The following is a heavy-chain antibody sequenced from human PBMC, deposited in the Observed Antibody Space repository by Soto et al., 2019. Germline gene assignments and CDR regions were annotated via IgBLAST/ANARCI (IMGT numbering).Heavy chain of an antibody. D-gene: IGHD3-10*01. CDR3: ARVATTNTMVRGVIKAYYYYGMDV. CDR1: GGSISSYY. CDR2: IYYSGST. V-gene: IGHV4-59*01. J-gene: IGHJ6*02. Sequence: NPSETLSLTCTVSGGSISSYYWSWIRQPPGKGLEWIGYIYYSGSTDYNPSLKSRVTISVDTSKNQFSLKLSSVTAADTAVYYCARVATTNTMVRGVIKAYYYYGMDVWGQGTTVTVSS.